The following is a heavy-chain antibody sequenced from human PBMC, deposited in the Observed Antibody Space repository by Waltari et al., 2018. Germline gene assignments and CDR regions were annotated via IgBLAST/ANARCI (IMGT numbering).Heavy chain of an antibody. CDR1: GFTFSSYA. D-gene: IGHD2-15*01. Sequence: EVQLLESGGGLVQPGGSLRLSCAASGFTFSSYAMSWVRPAPGKGLEWVSVIYSGGSTYYADSVKGRFTISRDNSKNTLYLQMNSLRAEDTAVYYCAKDGHTRPAADYYYYYMDVWGKGTTVTVSS. CDR2: IYSGGST. V-gene: IGHV3-23*03. CDR3: AKDGHTRPAADYYYYYMDV. J-gene: IGHJ6*03.